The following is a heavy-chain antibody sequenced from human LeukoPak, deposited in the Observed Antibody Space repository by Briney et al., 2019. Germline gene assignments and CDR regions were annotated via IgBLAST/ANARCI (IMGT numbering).Heavy chain of an antibody. CDR3: ARDLGLGAHIVVVTARYYFDY. Sequence: ASVKVSCKASGYTFTGYYMHWVRQAPGQGLEWMGWINPNSGGTNYAQKFQGRVTMTRDTSISTAYMELSRLRSDDTAVYYCARDLGLGAHIVVVTARYYFDYWGQGTLVTVSS. V-gene: IGHV1-2*02. CDR2: INPNSGGT. D-gene: IGHD2-21*02. CDR1: GYTFTGYY. J-gene: IGHJ4*02.